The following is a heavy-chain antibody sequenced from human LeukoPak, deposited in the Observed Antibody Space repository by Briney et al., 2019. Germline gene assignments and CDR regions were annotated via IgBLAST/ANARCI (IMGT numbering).Heavy chain of an antibody. CDR3: AKDRAKQDAFDI. Sequence: PGGSLRLSCAASGFTFSSYAMSWVRQAPGKGLDWVSAISGSGGSTYYADSVKGRFTISRDNSKNTLYLQMNSLRAEDTAVYYCAKDRAKQDAFDIWGQGTMVTVSS. J-gene: IGHJ3*02. CDR1: GFTFSSYA. CDR2: ISGSGGST. D-gene: IGHD3-10*01. V-gene: IGHV3-23*01.